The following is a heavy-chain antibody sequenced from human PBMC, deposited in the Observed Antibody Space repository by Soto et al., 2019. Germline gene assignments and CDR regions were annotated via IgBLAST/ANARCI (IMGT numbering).Heavy chain of an antibody. CDR2: INPSGGGT. CDR1: GFTFTSYC. V-gene: IGHV1-46*01. D-gene: IGHD6-19*01. CDR3: ATYYCAREGSSGWPFDY. Sequence: QVQLVQSGAEVKKPGASVKVSCKTSGFTFTSYCMHWVRQAPGQGLEWMGIINPSGGGTRYAQKFQGRVSMTRATSTSTAYMEISSLRYEDTAMYYCATYYCAREGSSGWPFDYRCQGTLVTVSS. J-gene: IGHJ4*02.